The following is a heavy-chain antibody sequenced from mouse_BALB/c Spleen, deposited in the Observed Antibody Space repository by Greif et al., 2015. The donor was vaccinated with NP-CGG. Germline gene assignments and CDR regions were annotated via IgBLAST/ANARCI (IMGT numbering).Heavy chain of an antibody. CDR2: IRNGGGST. J-gene: IGHJ4*01. CDR3: ARPDDDYDEETSNAMDY. Sequence: DVMLVESGGGLVQPGGSLKLSCATSGFTFSDYYMYWVRQTPEKRLEWVAYIRNGGGSTYYPDTEKGRFTISRDNAKNTLYLQMSRLKSEDTAMYYCARPDDDYDEETSNAMDYWGQGTSVTVSS. CDR1: GFTFSDYY. V-gene: IGHV5-12*02. D-gene: IGHD2-4*01.